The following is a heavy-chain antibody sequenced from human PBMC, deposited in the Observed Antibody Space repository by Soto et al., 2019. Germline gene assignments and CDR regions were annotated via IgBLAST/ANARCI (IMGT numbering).Heavy chain of an antibody. CDR1: GFTFSSYG. CDR3: ARDLSDFWGYYYGMDV. J-gene: IGHJ6*02. D-gene: IGHD3-3*01. V-gene: IGHV3-33*01. Sequence: QVQLVESGGGVVQPGRSLRLSCAASGFTFSSYGMHWVRQAPGKGLEWVAVIWYDGSNKYYADSVKGRFTISRDNSKNTLYLQMNSLRAEDTAVYYCARDLSDFWGYYYGMDVWGQGTTVTVSS. CDR2: IWYDGSNK.